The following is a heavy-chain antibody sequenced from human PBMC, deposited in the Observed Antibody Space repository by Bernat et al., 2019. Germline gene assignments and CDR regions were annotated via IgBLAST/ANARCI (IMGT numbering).Heavy chain of an antibody. CDR2: IKQDGSEK. CDR1: GFTFSSYW. D-gene: IGHD3-22*01. Sequence: EVQLVESGGGLVQPGGSLRLSCAASGFTFSSYWMSWVRQAPGKGPEWVANIKQDGSEKYFVDSVKGRFTISRDNAKNSLYLQMNSLRAEDTAVYYCARGYYDSSDYCYAFDIWGQGTMVTVSS. J-gene: IGHJ3*02. CDR3: ARGYYDSSDYCYAFDI. V-gene: IGHV3-7*03.